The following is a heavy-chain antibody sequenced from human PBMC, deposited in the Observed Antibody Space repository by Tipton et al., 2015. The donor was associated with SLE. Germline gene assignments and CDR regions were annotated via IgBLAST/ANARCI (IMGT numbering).Heavy chain of an antibody. V-gene: IGHV4-34*01. CDR1: SGSLRGYY. CDR3: ARGGAGAFDV. CDR2: ISQSGDT. D-gene: IGHD6-19*01. Sequence: TLSLTCAVSSGSLRGYYWSWIRQSPGKGLEWIGDISQSGDTKYNTSVKSRVTISVDASKNHFSLNLRSVTAADTAVYYCARGGAGAFDVWGQGTMVTVSS. J-gene: IGHJ3*01.